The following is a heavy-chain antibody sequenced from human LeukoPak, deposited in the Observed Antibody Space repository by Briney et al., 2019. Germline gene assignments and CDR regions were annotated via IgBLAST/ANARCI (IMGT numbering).Heavy chain of an antibody. D-gene: IGHD6-19*01. CDR2: IYHSGST. CDR1: GGSFSGSY. J-gene: IGHJ4*02. V-gene: IGHV4-34*01. CDR3: ARSIIAVAWDY. Sequence: SETLSLTCAVYGGSFSGSYWSWIRQPPGKGLEWIGEIYHSGSTNYNPSLKSRVTISVDKSKNQFSLKLSSVTAADTAVYYCARSIIAVAWDYWGQGTLVTVSS.